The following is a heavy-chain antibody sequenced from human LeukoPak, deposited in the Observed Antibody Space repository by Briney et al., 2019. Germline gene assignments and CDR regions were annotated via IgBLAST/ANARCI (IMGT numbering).Heavy chain of an antibody. V-gene: IGHV1-69*13. CDR1: GYTFTSYG. CDR3: AQLAHYSSSS. D-gene: IGHD6-6*01. Sequence: SVKVSCKASGYTFTSYGISWVRQAPGQGLEWMGGIIPIFGTANYAQKFQGRVTITADESTSTAYMELSSLRSEDTAVYYCAQLAHYSSSSWGQGTLVTVSS. CDR2: IIPIFGTA. J-gene: IGHJ5*02.